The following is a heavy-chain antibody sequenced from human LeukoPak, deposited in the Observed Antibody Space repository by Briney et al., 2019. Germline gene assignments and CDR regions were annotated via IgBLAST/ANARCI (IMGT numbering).Heavy chain of an antibody. CDR1: GGSISSSSYY. Sequence: SETLSLTCTVSGGSISSSSYYWGWIRQPPGKGLEWIGSIYYSGSTYYNPSLKSRVTISVDTSKNQFSLKLSSVTAADTAVYYCARRGSGARTFPRWGDYFDYWGQGTLVTVSS. J-gene: IGHJ4*02. V-gene: IGHV4-39*01. D-gene: IGHD3-16*01. CDR2: IYYSGST. CDR3: ARRGSGARTFPRWGDYFDY.